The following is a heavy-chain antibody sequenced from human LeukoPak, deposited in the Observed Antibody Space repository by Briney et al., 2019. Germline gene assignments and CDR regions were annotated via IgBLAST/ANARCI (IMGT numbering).Heavy chain of an antibody. CDR1: GFSLRARGMS. V-gene: IGHV2-70*04. CDR3: ARVNSGSHFDY. D-gene: IGHD1-26*01. Sequence: SGPTLVNPTQTHTLTCTFSGFSLRARGMSVSWIRQPPGKALEWLARIDWDDDKFYSASLKTRLTISKDTSKNLVVLTMTNMDPVDTATYYCARVNSGSHFDYWGQGTLVTVSS. J-gene: IGHJ4*02. CDR2: IDWDDDK.